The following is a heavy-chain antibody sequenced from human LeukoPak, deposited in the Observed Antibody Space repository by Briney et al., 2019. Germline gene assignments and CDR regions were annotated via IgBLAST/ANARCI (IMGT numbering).Heavy chain of an antibody. V-gene: IGHV3-23*01. D-gene: IGHD3-16*01. CDR2: FGVGGDDT. J-gene: IGHJ4*02. Sequence: GESLRLSCAVSGFTFNNYGMNWVRQAAGKGLEWVSGFGVGGDDTHYADSVRGRFSISRDNSRTTMYLQMNSLRADDTALYFCAGGFEDFDYWGQGTLVTVSS. CDR3: AGGFEDFDY. CDR1: GFTFNNYG.